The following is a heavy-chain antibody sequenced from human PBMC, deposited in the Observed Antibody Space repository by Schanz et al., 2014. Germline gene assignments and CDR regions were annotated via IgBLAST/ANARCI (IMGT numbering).Heavy chain of an antibody. CDR2: IWYDGSNK. J-gene: IGHJ4*02. CDR3: ASGHWELRY. Sequence: QVELVESGGGVVQPGRSLRLSCAASGFTFSRHAMHWVRQAAGKGLEWVAFIWYDGSNKYYADSVKGRFTISRDDAKNSLYLEMNSLRAEDTAVYYCASGHWELRYWGQGAVVAVSS. CDR1: GFTFSRHA. V-gene: IGHV3-33*08. D-gene: IGHD1-7*01.